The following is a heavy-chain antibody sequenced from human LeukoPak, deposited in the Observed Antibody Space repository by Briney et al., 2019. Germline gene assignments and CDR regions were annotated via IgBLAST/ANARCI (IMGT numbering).Heavy chain of an antibody. CDR1: GFTFSSYA. J-gene: IGHJ3*02. CDR3: ARGRWYDSSGSDAFDI. CDR2: ISYDGSNK. Sequence: PGGSLRLSCEASGFTFSSYAMHWVRQAPGKGLEWVAVISYDGSNKYYADSVKGRFTISRDNSKNTLYLEMNSLRAEDTAVTAVYYCARGRWYDSSGSDAFDIWGQGTMVTVSS. V-gene: IGHV3-30-3*01. D-gene: IGHD3-22*01.